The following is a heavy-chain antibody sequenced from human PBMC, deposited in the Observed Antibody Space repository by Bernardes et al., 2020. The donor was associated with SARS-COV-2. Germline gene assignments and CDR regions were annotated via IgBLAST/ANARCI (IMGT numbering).Heavy chain of an antibody. J-gene: IGHJ6*02. V-gene: IGHV3-74*01. Sequence: GGSLRLSCTASGFTFTSDCMYWIRQVPGKGQVWESRIYLFATSTNYADSVKGRFTISRDNAKNRLYLQMNSLRAEDTAVYYCARGGLLVYYGLDVWGQGTTVTVSS. CDR1: GFTFTSDC. CDR3: ARGGLLVYYGLDV. CDR2: IYLFATST. D-gene: IGHD3-3*01.